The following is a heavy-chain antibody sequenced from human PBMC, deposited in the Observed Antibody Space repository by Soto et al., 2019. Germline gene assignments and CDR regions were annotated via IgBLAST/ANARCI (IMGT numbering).Heavy chain of an antibody. CDR1: GGSFSGYY. D-gene: IGHD3-22*01. Sequence: SETLSLTCAVYGGSFSGYYWSWIRQPPGKGLEWIGEINHSGSTNYNPSLKSRVTISVDTSKNQFSLKLSSVTAADTAVYYCARGKGYYDSSGYYSYYFDYWGQGTLVTVSS. CDR2: INHSGST. J-gene: IGHJ4*02. V-gene: IGHV4-34*01. CDR3: ARGKGYYDSSGYYSYYFDY.